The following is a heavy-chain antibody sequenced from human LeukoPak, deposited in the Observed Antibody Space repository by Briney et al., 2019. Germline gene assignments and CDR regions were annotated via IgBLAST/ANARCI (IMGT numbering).Heavy chain of an antibody. CDR2: IIPIFGTA. CDR1: GGTFSSYA. J-gene: IGHJ4*02. D-gene: IGHD3-22*01. CDR3: ARGQTCYYDSSGYYPFDY. Sequence: ASVKVSYKASGGTFSSYAISWVRQAPGQGLEWMGGIIPIFGTANYAQKFQGRVTITADESTSTAYMELSSLRSEDTAVYYCARGQTCYYDSSGYYPFDYWGQGTLVTVSS. V-gene: IGHV1-69*13.